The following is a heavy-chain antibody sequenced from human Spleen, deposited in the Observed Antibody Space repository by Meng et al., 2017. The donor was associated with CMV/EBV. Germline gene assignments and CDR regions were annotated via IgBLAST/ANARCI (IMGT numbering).Heavy chain of an antibody. CDR1: AYSFTSDW. V-gene: IGHV5-51*01. CDR2: IYPGDSDT. J-gene: IGHJ4*02. CDR3: ARLDWVRGVIDY. Sequence: GAEVKKPGGYLKISFKGSAYSFTSDWIGWVRQMPGKGLEWMGIIYPGDSDTRYSPSFQGQVTISADKSISTAYLQWSSLKASDTAMYYCARLDWVRGVIDYWGQGTLVTVSS. D-gene: IGHD3-10*01.